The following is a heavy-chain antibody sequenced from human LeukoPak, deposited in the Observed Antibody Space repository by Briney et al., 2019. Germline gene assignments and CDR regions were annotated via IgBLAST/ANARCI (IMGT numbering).Heavy chain of an antibody. CDR3: AKAPANYVDTAMGSFDY. CDR1: GFTFSNFG. J-gene: IGHJ4*02. CDR2: IRFDGTSE. V-gene: IGHV3-30*02. Sequence: GGSLRLSCAASGFTFSNFGMHWVRQAPGKGLEWVAFIRFDGTSEFYADSVKGRFTISRDNSKNTLYLQMNSLRAEDTAVYYCAKAPANYVDTAMGSFDYWGQGTLVTVSS. D-gene: IGHD5-18*01.